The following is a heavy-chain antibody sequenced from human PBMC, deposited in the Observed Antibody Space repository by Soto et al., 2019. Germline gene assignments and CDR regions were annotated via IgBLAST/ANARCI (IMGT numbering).Heavy chain of an antibody. CDR1: GFTFTDYA. J-gene: IGHJ1*01. Sequence: GGSLRLSCAASGFTFTDYAMSWVRQAPGKGPEWISNIRTIRESGMSYADSVKGRFTISRDNAKNSLYLQMNSLRAEDTAVYYCARDLGSSWYPEYFQHWGQGTLVTVSS. D-gene: IGHD6-13*01. CDR2: IRTIRESGM. V-gene: IGHV3-48*01. CDR3: ARDLGSSWYPEYFQH.